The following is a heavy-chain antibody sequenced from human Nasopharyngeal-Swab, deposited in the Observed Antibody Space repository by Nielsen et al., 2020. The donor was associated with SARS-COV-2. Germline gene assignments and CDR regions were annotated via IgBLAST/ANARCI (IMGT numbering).Heavy chain of an antibody. CDR3: VKGPPAVIHYFDY. V-gene: IGHV3-23*01. Sequence: GESLKISCAASGFTFSTYDMSWVRQAPGKGLEWVSGISGSGESTHYADSVKGRFTISRDNSKNTLYLQMNSLRAEDKAVYYCVKGPPAVIHYFDYWGQGTLVTVSS. J-gene: IGHJ4*02. CDR1: GFTFSTYD. D-gene: IGHD2-21*01. CDR2: ISGSGEST.